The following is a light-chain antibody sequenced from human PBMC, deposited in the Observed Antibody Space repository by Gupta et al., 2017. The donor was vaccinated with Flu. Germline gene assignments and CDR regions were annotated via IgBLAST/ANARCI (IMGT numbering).Light chain of an antibody. Sequence: PSSLSASVGDRVTITCRASQGVGTYLNWYQQKPGKAPKLLIYGVSTLQSGVPSRFSGSGSGTDFTLTISILQPEDVATYYCQQSSINPLTFGEGTNVEFK. CDR1: QGVGTY. V-gene: IGKV1-39*01. CDR3: QQSSINPLT. J-gene: IGKJ4*01. CDR2: GVS.